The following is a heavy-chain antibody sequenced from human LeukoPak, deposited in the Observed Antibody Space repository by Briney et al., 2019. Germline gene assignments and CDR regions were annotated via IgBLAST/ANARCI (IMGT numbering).Heavy chain of an antibody. V-gene: IGHV3-21*01. Sequence: GSVLIFSCASAGFTSSCYARSWVRHAAEEGLEWVSFITSTGNYIYYADSGRGGFTISSNNTKKALYVQMNRLRADNAADYYGARVGAGAWAERRASYYYKDVWGKGTTVTVSS. CDR1: GFTSSCYA. CDR3: ARVGAGAWAERRASYYYKDV. J-gene: IGHJ6*03. CDR2: ITSTGNYI. D-gene: IGHD1-1*01.